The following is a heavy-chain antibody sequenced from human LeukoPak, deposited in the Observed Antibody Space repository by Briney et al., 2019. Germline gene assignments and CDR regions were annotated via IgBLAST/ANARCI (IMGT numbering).Heavy chain of an antibody. Sequence: GGSLRLSCAASGFTFSSYSMNWVRQAPGKGLEWVSSISSSSSYIYYADSVKGRFTISRDNSKNTLYLQMNSLRAEDTAVYYCAKDRGVVVVPAAMWGHDAFDIWGQGTMVTVSS. J-gene: IGHJ3*02. CDR2: ISSSSSYI. V-gene: IGHV3-21*04. CDR3: AKDRGVVVVPAAMWGHDAFDI. D-gene: IGHD2-2*01. CDR1: GFTFSSYS.